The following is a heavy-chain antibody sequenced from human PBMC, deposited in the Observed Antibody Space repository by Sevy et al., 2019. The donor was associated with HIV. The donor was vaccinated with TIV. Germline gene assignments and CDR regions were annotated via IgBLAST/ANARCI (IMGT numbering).Heavy chain of an antibody. D-gene: IGHD2-2*01. V-gene: IGHV3-7*03. J-gene: IGHJ6*02. CDR1: GFTFSSYW. Sequence: GGSLRLSCAASGFTFSSYWMSWVRQAPGKGPEWVAHIKKDGSEKYNVDSVKGRFTISRDNAKNSLYLQMNSLRAEDTAVYYCVRDCSSSTCLWGMDVWGQGTTVTVSS. CDR3: VRDCSSSTCLWGMDV. CDR2: IKKDGSEK.